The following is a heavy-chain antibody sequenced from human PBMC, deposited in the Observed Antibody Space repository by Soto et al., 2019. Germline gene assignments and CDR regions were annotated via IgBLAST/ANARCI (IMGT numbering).Heavy chain of an antibody. Sequence: ASVKVSCKASGYTFTGYYMHWVRQAPGQGLEWMGWIDTNSGGTNYAQKFQGWVTMTRDTSISTAYMELSRLRSDDTAVYYCARATGYSSGWYADDYYYYGMDVWGQGTTVTVS. J-gene: IGHJ6*02. CDR3: ARATGYSSGWYADDYYYYGMDV. CDR1: GYTFTGYY. CDR2: IDTNSGGT. D-gene: IGHD6-19*01. V-gene: IGHV1-2*04.